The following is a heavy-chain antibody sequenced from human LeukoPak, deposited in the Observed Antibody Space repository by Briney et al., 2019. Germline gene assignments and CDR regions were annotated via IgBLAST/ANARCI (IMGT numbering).Heavy chain of an antibody. CDR1: GFTLSSFA. J-gene: IGHJ4*02. CDR2: ISGSGDAT. Sequence: PPRSLRLSCAASGFTLSSFAMSCVRQPPGKGLEWVSAISGSGDATYYADSVKVRFTISRDTSKNTLYLQMNSLRAEGTAVYYCAKDRASSSYRAFDYWGQGTLVTVSS. CDR3: AKDRASSSYRAFDY. V-gene: IGHV3-23*01. D-gene: IGHD6-6*01.